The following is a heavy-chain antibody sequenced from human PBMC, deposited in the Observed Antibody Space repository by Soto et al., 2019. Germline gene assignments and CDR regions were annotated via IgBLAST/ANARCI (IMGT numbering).Heavy chain of an antibody. CDR2: MNPIKGAT. CDR3: GRGPSPRAPAGGTPYYYAMDV. J-gene: IGHJ6*02. D-gene: IGHD2-2*01. Sequence: GASVKVSCKASGYDFTAYDINWVRQASGQGLEWMGWMNPIKGATGSARRFQGRVSMTRNTATATAYLDLTSLRSDDSAVYFCGRGPSPRAPAGGTPYYYAMDVWGQGTTVTVSS. CDR1: GYDFTAYD. V-gene: IGHV1-8*02.